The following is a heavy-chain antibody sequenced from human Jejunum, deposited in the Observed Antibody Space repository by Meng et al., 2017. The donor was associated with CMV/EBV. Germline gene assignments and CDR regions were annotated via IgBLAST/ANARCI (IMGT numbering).Heavy chain of an antibody. CDR1: GGSFSGYY. Sequence: QGQLQEWAAGLLKPSETLSLTCAVYGGSFSGYYWSWIRQPPGKGLEWIGEINYRGSTNYSPSLKSRVTMSLDTSKNQFSLKLTSVTAADTAMYYCARCPRDDDSGYWFFDNWGQGTLVTVSS. J-gene: IGHJ4*02. CDR3: ARCPRDDDSGYWFFDN. D-gene: IGHD3-22*01. V-gene: IGHV4-34*01. CDR2: INYRGST.